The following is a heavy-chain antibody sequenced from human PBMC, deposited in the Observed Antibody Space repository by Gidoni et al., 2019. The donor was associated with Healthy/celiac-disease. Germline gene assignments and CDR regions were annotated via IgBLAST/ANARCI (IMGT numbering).Heavy chain of an antibody. CDR1: GGSISSSSYY. V-gene: IGHV4-39*01. CDR2: IYYSGST. J-gene: IGHJ3*02. Sequence: QLQLQESGPGLVKPSETLSLTCTVSGGSISSSSYYWGWIRQPPGKGLEWIGSIYYSGSTYYNPSLKSRVTISVDTSKNQFSLKLSSVTAADTAVYYCARRKSTLLDAFDIWGQGTMVTVSS. CDR3: ARRKSTLLDAFDI. D-gene: IGHD2-2*01.